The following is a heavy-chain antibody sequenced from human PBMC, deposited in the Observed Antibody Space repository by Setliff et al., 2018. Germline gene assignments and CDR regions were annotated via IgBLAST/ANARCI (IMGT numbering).Heavy chain of an antibody. V-gene: IGHV4-39*07. CDR1: GASISSSSYY. CDR3: ASNALPHYDYSNYEGLYDYYYYMDV. Sequence: PSETLSLTCTVSGASISSSSYYWAWIRQPPGRGLELIGSIFYGGSTYYNPSLKSRVTISIDASKNQFSLKLSSVTAADTAVYYCASNALPHYDYSNYEGLYDYYYYMDVWGKGTTVTVSS. J-gene: IGHJ6*03. D-gene: IGHD4-4*01. CDR2: IFYGGST.